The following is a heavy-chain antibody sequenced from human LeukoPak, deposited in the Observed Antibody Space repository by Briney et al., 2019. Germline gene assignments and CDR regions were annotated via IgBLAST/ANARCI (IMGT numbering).Heavy chain of an antibody. CDR3: ASSPQQPDYYYYMDV. Sequence: SETLSLTCTVSGGSISSYYWSWIRQPAGKGLEWIGRIYTSGSTNYNPSLKSRVTMSVDTSKNQFSLKLSSVTAADTAVYYCASSPQQPDYYYYMDVWGKGTTVTISS. CDR2: IYTSGST. D-gene: IGHD6-13*01. V-gene: IGHV4-4*07. J-gene: IGHJ6*03. CDR1: GGSISSYY.